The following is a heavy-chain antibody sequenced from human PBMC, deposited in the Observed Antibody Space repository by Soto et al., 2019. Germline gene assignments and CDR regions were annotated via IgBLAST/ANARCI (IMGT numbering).Heavy chain of an antibody. V-gene: IGHV4-59*01. CDR1: GGSISSYY. J-gene: IGHJ6*02. Sequence: QVQLQESGPGLVKPSETLSLTCTVSGGSISSYYWSWIRQPPGKGLEWIGYIYYSGSTNYNPSLKSRVTISVDTSKNQFSLHLRSVTAADTAVYYCARAGPRTVPAATSGMDVWGQGTTVTVSS. D-gene: IGHD2-2*01. CDR2: IYYSGST. CDR3: ARAGPRTVPAATSGMDV.